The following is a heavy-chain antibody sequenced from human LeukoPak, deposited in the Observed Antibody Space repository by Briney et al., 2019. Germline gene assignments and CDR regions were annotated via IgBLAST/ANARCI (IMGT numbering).Heavy chain of an antibody. CDR1: GFTFDDYG. CDR3: AKDIGGSGRNGMDV. Sequence: GGSLRLSCAASGFTFDDYGMHWVRQAPGKGLEWVSGISWNSGSIGYADSVKGRFTISRDNAKNSLYLQMNSLRAEDTALYYCAKDIGGSGRNGMDVWGQGTTVTVSS. V-gene: IGHV3-9*01. D-gene: IGHD3-10*01. J-gene: IGHJ6*02. CDR2: ISWNSGSI.